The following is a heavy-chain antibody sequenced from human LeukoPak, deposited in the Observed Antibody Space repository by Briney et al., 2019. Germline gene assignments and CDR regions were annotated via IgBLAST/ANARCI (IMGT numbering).Heavy chain of an antibody. D-gene: IGHD4-17*01. Sequence: ASVTVSCTASGYPFTTHDITWVRQAPGQGLQWLGWINPNSGNTDYAQKFQDRVFMTTDSSINTAYLELRSLKSEDTAVYYCARDDYGDRYYYYGMDVWGQGTTVTVSS. CDR2: INPNSGNT. CDR3: ARDDYGDRYYYYGMDV. V-gene: IGHV1-8*01. CDR1: GYPFTTHD. J-gene: IGHJ6*02.